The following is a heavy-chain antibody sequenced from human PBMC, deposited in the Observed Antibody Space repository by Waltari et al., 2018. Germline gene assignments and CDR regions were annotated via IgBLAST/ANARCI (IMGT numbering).Heavy chain of an antibody. J-gene: IGHJ5*02. CDR1: GGSLGGSY. CDR3: VRLRGGWSTAYNWFDP. Sequence: QVLLQESGPGLVGPSATLSLTCTVSGGSLGGSYWSWIRQPPGNGLALIGYISSTGNTNYNPFLDSRVTILLDTSNSQFSLTVNSVTAADTAVYFCVRLRGGWSTAYNWFDPWGQGTLVTVSS. V-gene: IGHV4-59*12. D-gene: IGHD2-15*01. CDR2: ISSTGNT.